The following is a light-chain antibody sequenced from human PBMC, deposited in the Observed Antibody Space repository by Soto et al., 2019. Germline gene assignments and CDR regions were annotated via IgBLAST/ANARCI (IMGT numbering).Light chain of an antibody. J-gene: IGLJ2*01. CDR2: NNN. V-gene: IGLV1-44*01. CDR3: ASWDDSLDGHVV. Sequence: QSVLTQPPSASGTPGQRVTISCSGSTSNIGGNTVNWYQQLPGTAPKLLIYNNNQRPSGVPDRFSGSKSGTSASLAISGLQSEDEANYYCASWDDSLDGHVVLGGGTKLTVL. CDR1: TSNIGGNT.